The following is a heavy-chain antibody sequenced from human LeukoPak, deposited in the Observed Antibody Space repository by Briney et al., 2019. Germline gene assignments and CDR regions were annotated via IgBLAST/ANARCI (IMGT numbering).Heavy chain of an antibody. J-gene: IGHJ4*02. Sequence: ASVKVSCKASGYTFTSYGISWVRQAPGQGLEWMAWISAYNGNTHYAQKFQDRITITTDTSTTTAYMEMTSLRSDDTAVYYCAREPSGFYDSSGYYSIDYWGQGTLVTVSS. D-gene: IGHD3-22*01. CDR3: AREPSGFYDSSGYYSIDY. CDR1: GYTFTSYG. CDR2: ISAYNGNT. V-gene: IGHV1-18*01.